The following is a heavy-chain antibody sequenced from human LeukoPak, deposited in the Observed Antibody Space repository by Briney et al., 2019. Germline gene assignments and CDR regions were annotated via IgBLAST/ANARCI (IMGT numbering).Heavy chain of an antibody. CDR2: INTNTGNP. J-gene: IGHJ6*03. Sequence: ASVKVSCKASGYTFTSYAMNWVRQAPGQGLEWMGWINTNTGNPTYAQGFTGRFVFSLDASVSTAYLQISSLKAEDTAVYYCATSPMIYYNYYYYMDVWGKGTTVTVSS. D-gene: IGHD3-10*01. CDR3: ATSPMIYYNYYYYMDV. CDR1: GYTFTSYA. V-gene: IGHV7-4-1*02.